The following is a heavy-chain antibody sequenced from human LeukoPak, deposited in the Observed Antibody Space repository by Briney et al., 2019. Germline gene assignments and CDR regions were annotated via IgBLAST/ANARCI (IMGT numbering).Heavy chain of an antibody. D-gene: IGHD2-2*01. CDR1: GGSISSYY. V-gene: IGHV4-59*01. J-gene: IGHJ6*03. CDR3: ARGWDIVVVPAASPYMDV. CDR2: IYYSGST. Sequence: PSETLSLTCTVSGGSISSYYWSWIRQPPGKGLEWIGYIYYSGSTNYNPSLKSRVTISVDTSKNQFSLKLSSVTAADTAVYYCARGWDIVVVPAASPYMDVWGKGTTVTVSS.